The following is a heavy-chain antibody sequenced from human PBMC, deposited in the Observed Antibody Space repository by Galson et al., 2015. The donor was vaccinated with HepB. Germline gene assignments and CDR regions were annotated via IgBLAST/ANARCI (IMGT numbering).Heavy chain of an antibody. J-gene: IGHJ4*02. CDR1: GFIFSRHG. V-gene: IGHV3-23*01. Sequence: SLRLSCAASGFIFSRHGVTWVRQAPGKGLQWVSTIDHNASKTVYADSVKGRFTISRDNSKNTVHLEMNSLRNDDTAVYYCARWGSYWNLGYWGQGSLVTVSS. CDR2: IDHNASKT. CDR3: ARWGSYWNLGY. D-gene: IGHD2-21*01.